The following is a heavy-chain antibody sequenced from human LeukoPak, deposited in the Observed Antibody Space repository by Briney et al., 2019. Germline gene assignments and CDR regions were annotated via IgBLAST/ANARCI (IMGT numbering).Heavy chain of an antibody. V-gene: IGHV4-39*07. Sequence: PSETLSLTCTVSGGSIRSSYYYWGWIRQPPGKGLEWIGSIYDSGSTYYNPSLKSRVTISVDKSKNQFSLKLSSVTAADTAVYYCARGAADPPPQPYMITFGGVIVTAYYFDYWGQGTLVTVSS. CDR3: ARGAADPPPQPYMITFGGVIVTAYYFDY. CDR2: IYDSGST. CDR1: GGSIRSSYYY. J-gene: IGHJ4*02. D-gene: IGHD3-16*02.